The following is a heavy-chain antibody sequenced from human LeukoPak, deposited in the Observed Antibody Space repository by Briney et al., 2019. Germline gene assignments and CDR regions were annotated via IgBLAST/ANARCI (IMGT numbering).Heavy chain of an antibody. Sequence: SETLSLTCTVSGGSISSYYWSWIRQPPGKGLEWIGYIYYSGSTYYNPSLKSRVTISVDTSKNQFSLKLSSVTAADTAVYYCARDEYYDSSGAFDIWGQGTMVTVSS. CDR1: GGSISSYY. D-gene: IGHD3-22*01. J-gene: IGHJ3*02. CDR2: IYYSGST. CDR3: ARDEYYDSSGAFDI. V-gene: IGHV4-59*12.